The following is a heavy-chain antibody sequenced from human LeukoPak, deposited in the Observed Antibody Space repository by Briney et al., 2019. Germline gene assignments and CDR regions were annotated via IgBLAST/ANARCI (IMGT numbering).Heavy chain of an antibody. D-gene: IGHD3-10*01. Sequence: PGGPLRLSCAASGFTFSSYAMSWVRQAPGKGLEWVSAISGSGGSTYYTHSVKGRFTISRDNSKNTLYLQMNSLRAEDTAVYYCAKASYFHGSGSYFPFDYWGQGTLVTVSS. CDR2: ISGSGGST. J-gene: IGHJ4*02. CDR3: AKASYFHGSGSYFPFDY. CDR1: GFTFSSYA. V-gene: IGHV3-23*01.